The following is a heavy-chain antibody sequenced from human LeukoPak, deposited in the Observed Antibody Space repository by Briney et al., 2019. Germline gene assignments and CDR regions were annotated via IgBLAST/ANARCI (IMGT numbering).Heavy chain of an antibody. Sequence: SETLSLTCTVSGGSISSYYWSWIRQPPGKGLEWIGYVYSSGSTNYNPTLKSRVTILVDTSKNQFSLKLSSVTAADTAVYYCARGTPDAFDIWGQGTMVAVSS. V-gene: IGHV4-59*01. CDR3: ARGTPDAFDI. J-gene: IGHJ3*02. CDR2: VYSSGST. D-gene: IGHD1/OR15-1a*01. CDR1: GGSISSYY.